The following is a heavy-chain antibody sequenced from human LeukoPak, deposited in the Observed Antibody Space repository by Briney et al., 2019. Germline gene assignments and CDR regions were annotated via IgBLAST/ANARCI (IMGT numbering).Heavy chain of an antibody. V-gene: IGHV4-4*07. CDR2: IYTGGST. CDR1: GGSISSYY. Sequence: SETLSLTCTVSGGSISSYYWSWIRQPAGKGLEWIGRIYTGGSTNYNPSLKSRVTISVDTSKNQFSLKLSSVTAADTAVFYCASLTTADAFDIWGQGTMVTVSS. J-gene: IGHJ3*02. CDR3: ASLTTADAFDI. D-gene: IGHD3-22*01.